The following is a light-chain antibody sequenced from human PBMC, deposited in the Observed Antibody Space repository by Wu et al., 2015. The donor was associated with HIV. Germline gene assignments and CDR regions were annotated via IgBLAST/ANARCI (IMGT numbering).Light chain of an antibody. CDR3: QQYATSPLT. CDR1: QSVGGD. CDR2: GSS. J-gene: IGKJ4*01. Sequence: EIVLTQSPVTLSLSPGERATFSCRASQSVGGDLAWYQQKPGQAPRLLIYGSSTRPTGIPARFSGSGSGTEFTLTISRLDPEDFAVYYCQQYATSPLTFGGGTKVEIK. V-gene: IGKV3-20*01.